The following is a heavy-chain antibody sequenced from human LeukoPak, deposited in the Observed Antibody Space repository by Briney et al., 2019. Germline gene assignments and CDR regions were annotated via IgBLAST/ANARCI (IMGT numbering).Heavy chain of an antibody. CDR2: IYYSGST. V-gene: IGHV4-59*01. CDR1: GASISTYY. Sequence: SETLSLTCTVSGASISTYYWSWIRQPPGKGLEWIAYIYYSGSTNYNPSLKSRVTISVDTSKNQFSLKLSSVTAADTAVYYCARMDGINYFDYWGQGTLVTVSS. D-gene: IGHD1-14*01. J-gene: IGHJ4*02. CDR3: ARMDGINYFDY.